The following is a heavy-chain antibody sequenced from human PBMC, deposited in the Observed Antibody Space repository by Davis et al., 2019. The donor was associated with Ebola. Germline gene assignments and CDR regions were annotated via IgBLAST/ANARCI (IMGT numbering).Heavy chain of an antibody. CDR2: IYPGDSDT. CDR3: ARRNDYVTN. CDR1: GYTFSTHW. Sequence: GESLKISCKGSGYTFSTHWIGWVRQMPGKGLEWMGIIYPGDSDTRYSPSFQGQVTISADKSISTAYLQWSSLKASDTAIYYCARRNDYVTNWGQGTLVTVSS. J-gene: IGHJ4*02. V-gene: IGHV5-51*01. D-gene: IGHD4-17*01.